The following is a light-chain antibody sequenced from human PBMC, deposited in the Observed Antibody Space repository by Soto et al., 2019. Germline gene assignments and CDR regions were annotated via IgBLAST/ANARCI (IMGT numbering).Light chain of an antibody. CDR1: QSINSRY. J-gene: IGKJ3*01. Sequence: EIVLTQSPGTLSLSPGERATLSCRASQSINSRYLAWYQQKPGQAPRLLIYGASSMDTGIPDRFSGSGSGTEFTLTISRLEPEDFAVYYCQQFGSSPGFTFGPGTKVDIK. CDR3: QQFGSSPGFT. CDR2: GAS. V-gene: IGKV3-20*01.